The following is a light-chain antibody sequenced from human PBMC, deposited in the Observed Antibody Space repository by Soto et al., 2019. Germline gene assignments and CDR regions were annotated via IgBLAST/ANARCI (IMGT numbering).Light chain of an antibody. CDR2: EVS. CDR1: SSDVGGYNY. J-gene: IGLJ2*01. Sequence: QSVLAQPPSPSGSPGQSVTLSCPRTSSDVGGYNYVSWYQQHPGKAPKLMIYEVSKRPSGVPDRFSGSKSGNTASLTVSGLQAEDEADYYCSSYAGSNSVVFGGGTKVTV. V-gene: IGLV2-8*01. CDR3: SSYAGSNSVV.